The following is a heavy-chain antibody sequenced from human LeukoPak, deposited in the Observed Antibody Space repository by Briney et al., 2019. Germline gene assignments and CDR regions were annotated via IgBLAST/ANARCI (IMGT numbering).Heavy chain of an antibody. D-gene: IGHD2-15*01. J-gene: IGHJ4*02. Sequence: GESLKISCKGSGYSFTSYWIGWVRQMPGKGLEWMGIIYPGDSDTRYSPSFQGQVTISADKSISTAYLQWSSLKASDTAMYYCATTTFYCSGGSCYSPDYWGQGTLVTVSS. CDR2: IYPGDSDT. CDR3: ATTTFYCSGGSCYSPDY. V-gene: IGHV5-51*01. CDR1: GYSFTSYW.